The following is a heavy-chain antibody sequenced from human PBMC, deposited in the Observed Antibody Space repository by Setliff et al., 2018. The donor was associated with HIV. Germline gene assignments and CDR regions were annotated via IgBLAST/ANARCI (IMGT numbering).Heavy chain of an antibody. CDR2: ISYSGNT. CDR1: GGSINSGGYY. CDR3: AREGMIFGVGSYYFNY. D-gene: IGHD3-3*01. Sequence: PSETLSLTCTVSGGSINSGGYYWSWIRQLPGKGLEWIGYISYSGNTYYNPSLKSRVTISVDTSKIQFSLNLTSVTAADTAVYYCAREGMIFGVGSYYFNYWGQGTLVTVSS. V-gene: IGHV4-31*03. J-gene: IGHJ4*02.